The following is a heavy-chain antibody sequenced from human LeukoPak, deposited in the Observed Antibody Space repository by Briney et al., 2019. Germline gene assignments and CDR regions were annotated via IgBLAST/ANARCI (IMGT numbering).Heavy chain of an antibody. CDR2: FDPEDGET. CDR3: ATVKDESGYYDEFDY. V-gene: IGHV1-24*01. J-gene: IGHJ4*02. Sequence: ASVKVSCKVSGYTLTELSMHWVRQAPGKGLEWMGGFDPEDGETIYAQKFQGRVTMTEDTSTDTAYMELSSLRSEDTAVYYCATVKDESGYYDEFDYWGQGTLVTASS. CDR1: GYTLTELS. D-gene: IGHD3-3*01.